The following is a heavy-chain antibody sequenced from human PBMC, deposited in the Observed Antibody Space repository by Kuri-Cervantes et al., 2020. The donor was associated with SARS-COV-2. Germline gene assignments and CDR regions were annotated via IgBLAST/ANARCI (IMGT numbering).Heavy chain of an antibody. V-gene: IGHV1-18*01. D-gene: IGHD2-2*01. J-gene: IGHJ5*02. CDR1: GGTFSSYA. CDR3: ARVRTYCSSTSCYPNWFDP. CDR2: ISAYNGNT. Sequence: ASVKVSCKASGGTFSSYAISWVRQAPGQGLEWMGWISAYNGNTNYAQKLQGRVTMTTDTSTSTAYMELRSLRSDDTAVYYCARVRTYCSSTSCYPNWFDPWGQGTLVTVSS.